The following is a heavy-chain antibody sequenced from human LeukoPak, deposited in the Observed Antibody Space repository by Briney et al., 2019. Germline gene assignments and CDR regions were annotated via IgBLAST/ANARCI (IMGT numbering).Heavy chain of an antibody. CDR1: GFTFSSYG. Sequence: PGGSLRLSCAASGFTFSSYGMHRVRQAPGKGLEWVAVISYDGSNKYYADSVKGRFTIYRDNSKNIVYLQMNSLRAEDTAVYYCASQYGSGSYFDYWGQGTLVTVSS. CDR3: ASQYGSGSYFDY. J-gene: IGHJ4*02. CDR2: ISYDGSNK. D-gene: IGHD3-10*01. V-gene: IGHV3-30*03.